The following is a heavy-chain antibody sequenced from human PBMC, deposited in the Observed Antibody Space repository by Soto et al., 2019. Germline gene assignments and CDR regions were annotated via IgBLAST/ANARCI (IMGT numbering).Heavy chain of an antibody. Sequence: SETLSLTCAVSGGSISSSYYWGWIRQPPGKGLEWIGSTYYSGSTYYNPSLKSRVTISVDTSKNQFSLKLSSVTAADTAVYYCARLSPYYDSSGYFDAFDIWGQGTMVTVSS. V-gene: IGHV4-39*01. CDR3: ARLSPYYDSSGYFDAFDI. CDR1: GGSISSSYY. D-gene: IGHD3-22*01. J-gene: IGHJ3*02. CDR2: TYYSGST.